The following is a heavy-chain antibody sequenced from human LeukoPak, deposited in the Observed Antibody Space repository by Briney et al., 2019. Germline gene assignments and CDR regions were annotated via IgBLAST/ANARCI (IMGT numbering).Heavy chain of an antibody. CDR3: ARETSQKGAHYMDV. CDR2: IYYSGST. V-gene: IGHV4-59*01. CDR1: GGSISSYY. J-gene: IGHJ6*03. D-gene: IGHD3-16*01. Sequence: PSETLSLTCTVSGGSISSYYWSWIRQPPGKGLEWIGYIYYSGSTNYNPSLKSRVTISVDTSKNQFSLKLSSVTAANTAVYYCARETSQKGAHYMDVWGKGTTVTISS.